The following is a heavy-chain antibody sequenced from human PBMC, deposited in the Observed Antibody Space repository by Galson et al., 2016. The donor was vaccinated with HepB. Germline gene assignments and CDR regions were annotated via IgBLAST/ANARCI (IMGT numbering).Heavy chain of an antibody. Sequence: SVKVSCKASGYTFSTYAMHWVRQAPGQRLEWLGWINAGNGNTKYSQKFQGRVTITRDTPASTGSMELSSLRSEDTAVYYCVRGTFGSGLGFRWLDPWGQGTLVTVSS. CDR3: VRGTFGSGLGFRWLDP. V-gene: IGHV1-3*01. CDR1: GYTFSTYA. CDR2: INAGNGNT. D-gene: IGHD3-10*01. J-gene: IGHJ5*02.